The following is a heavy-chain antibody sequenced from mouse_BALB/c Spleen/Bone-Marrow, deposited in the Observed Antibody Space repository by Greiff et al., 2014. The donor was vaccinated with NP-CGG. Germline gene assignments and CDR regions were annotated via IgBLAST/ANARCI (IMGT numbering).Heavy chain of an antibody. Sequence: VQLQESGPQLVKPGASVKISCKASGYSFTSYWMHWVKQRPGQGLEWIGMIDPSDSETRLNQKFKDKATLTVGKSSSTAYMQLSSPTSEDSAVYYCASPSDGNPFAYWGQGTLVTVSA. D-gene: IGHD2-1*01. CDR2: IDPSDSET. CDR1: GYSFTSYW. CDR3: ASPSDGNPFAY. V-gene: IGHV1S126*01. J-gene: IGHJ3*01.